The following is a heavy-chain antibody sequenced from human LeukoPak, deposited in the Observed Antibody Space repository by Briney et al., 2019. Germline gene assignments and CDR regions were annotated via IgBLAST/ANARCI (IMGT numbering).Heavy chain of an antibody. CDR2: IVVGSGNT. CDR3: AAVPKTIAVAGTVDY. D-gene: IGHD6-19*01. Sequence: SVKVSCKASGFTFTSSAVQWVRQARGQRLEWIGRIVVGSGNTNYAQKFQERVTITRDMSTSTAYMELSSLRSEDTAVYYCAAVPKTIAVAGTVDYWGQGTLVTVSS. V-gene: IGHV1-58*01. CDR1: GFTFTSSA. J-gene: IGHJ4*02.